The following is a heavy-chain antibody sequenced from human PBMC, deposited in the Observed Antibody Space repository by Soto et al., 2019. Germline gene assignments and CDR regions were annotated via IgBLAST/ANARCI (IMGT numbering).Heavy chain of an antibody. CDR1: GGTFSSYA. V-gene: IGHV1-69*13. D-gene: IGHD2-2*01. CDR3: ARGEIGCSSTSCYLTSSWFDP. Sequence: ASVKVSCKASGGTFSSYAISWVRQAPGQGLEWMGGIIPIFGTANYAQKFQGRVTITADESTSTAYMELSSLRSEDTAVYYCARGEIGCSSTSCYLTSSWFDPWGQGTLVTVSS. J-gene: IGHJ5*02. CDR2: IIPIFGTA.